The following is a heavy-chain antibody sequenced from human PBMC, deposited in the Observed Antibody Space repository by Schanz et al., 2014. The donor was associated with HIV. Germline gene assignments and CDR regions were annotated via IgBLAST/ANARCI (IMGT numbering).Heavy chain of an antibody. J-gene: IGHJ4*02. CDR3: AKVTPLRCLDY. CDR1: GFTFDSQS. CDR2: VGYGGDNT. V-gene: IGHV3-23*01. D-gene: IGHD4-17*01. Sequence: EVQLLESGGGLKQPGGSLRLSCEASGFTFDSQSMNWVRQAPGKGLEWVSTVGYGGDNTYYADSVEGRFTISRDNSRNTLYLQMNSLRAEDTAVYYCAKVTPLRCLDYWGQGTLVTVSS.